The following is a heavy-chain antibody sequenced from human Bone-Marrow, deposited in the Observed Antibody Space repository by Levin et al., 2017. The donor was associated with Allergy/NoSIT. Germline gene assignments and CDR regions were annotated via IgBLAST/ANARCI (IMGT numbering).Heavy chain of an antibody. CDR3: ARGSTPYSGNYPEY. D-gene: IGHD1-26*01. J-gene: IGHJ4*02. CDR2: VWSDGSNQ. Sequence: GGSLRLSCVASGFTFSGYGMNWVRQAPGKGLEWVAVVWSDGSNQYYADSVKGRFTISRDNSKNTVYLQMNSLRPEDTAVYYCARGSTPYSGNYPEYWGQGTLVTVSS. CDR1: GFTFSGYG. V-gene: IGHV3-33*01.